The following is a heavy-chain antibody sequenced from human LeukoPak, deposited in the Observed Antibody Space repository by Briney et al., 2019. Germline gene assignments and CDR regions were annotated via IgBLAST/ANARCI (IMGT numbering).Heavy chain of an antibody. Sequence: SSETLSLTCAVYGGSFSGYYWSWIRQPPGKGLEWIGEINHSGSTNYNPSLKSRVTISVDTSKNQFSLKLSSVTAADTAVYYCARSPRVQGLVVSFFDYWGQGTLVTVSS. CDR3: ARSPRVQGLVVSFFDY. J-gene: IGHJ4*02. D-gene: IGHD3-22*01. V-gene: IGHV4-34*01. CDR1: GGSFSGYY. CDR2: INHSGST.